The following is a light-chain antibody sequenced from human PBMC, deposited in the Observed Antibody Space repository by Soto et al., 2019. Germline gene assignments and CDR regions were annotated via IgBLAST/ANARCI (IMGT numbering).Light chain of an antibody. V-gene: IGKV3-11*01. Sequence: EIVLTQSPDTLSLSPGERATLSCRASESVGSYLAWYQQRPGQAPRLLIYDTSNRATGIPDRFWGSGFGTDFTLTINTLEPEDFAVYYCQQRSNWPRGFGQGTRLEIK. J-gene: IGKJ5*01. CDR2: DTS. CDR3: QQRSNWPRG. CDR1: ESVGSY.